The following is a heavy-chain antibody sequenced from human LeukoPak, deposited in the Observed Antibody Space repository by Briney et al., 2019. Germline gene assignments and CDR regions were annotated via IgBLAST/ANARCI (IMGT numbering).Heavy chain of an antibody. Sequence: AGGSLRLSCAASGFTFSSYGMHWVRQAPGKGLEWVACIWGDGSNKYYGDSVKGRFTISRDNSKNTLYLQMNSLRAEDTAVYYCAKEFSVRVHGKNNWLDPWGQGTLVTVSS. V-gene: IGHV3-30*02. J-gene: IGHJ5*02. CDR2: IWGDGSNK. CDR3: AKEFSVRVHGKNNWLDP. CDR1: GFTFSSYG. D-gene: IGHD1-1*01.